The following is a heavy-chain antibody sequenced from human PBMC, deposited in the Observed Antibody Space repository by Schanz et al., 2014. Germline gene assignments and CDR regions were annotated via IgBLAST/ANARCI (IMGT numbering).Heavy chain of an antibody. CDR2: VCYDGSKK. V-gene: IGHV3-33*06. CDR1: GFTFSSYG. Sequence: LVESGGGVVQPGRSLRLSCAASGFTFSSYGMHWVRQLPGKGREWVAVVCYDGSKKYYADYVKARFTTSRVNSKNSMYLPINRLSAVDTDVYSCVKDSTRVYGMDVWGQGTTVTVSS. CDR3: VKDSTRVYGMDV. J-gene: IGHJ6*02.